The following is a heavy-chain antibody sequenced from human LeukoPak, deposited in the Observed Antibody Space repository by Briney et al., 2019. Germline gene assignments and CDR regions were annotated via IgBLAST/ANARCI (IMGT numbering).Heavy chain of an antibody. CDR2: IDRSGST. Sequence: PSETLSLTCAVYGGSFSGYSWTWIRQPPGKGLGGIGEIDRSGSTNYNPALKSRLTISVNTSKNQFSLKLSSVTAADTAVYYCARGSAAGLAYRGQGTLVTVSS. D-gene: IGHD6-13*01. CDR1: GGSFSGYS. V-gene: IGHV4-34*01. J-gene: IGHJ4*02. CDR3: ARGSAAGLAY.